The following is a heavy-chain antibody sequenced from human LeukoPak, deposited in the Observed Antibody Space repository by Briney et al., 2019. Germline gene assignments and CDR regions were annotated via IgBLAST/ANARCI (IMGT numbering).Heavy chain of an antibody. CDR2: IYTSGST. Sequence: SETLSLTCTVSGGSISSYYWSWIRQPAGKGLEWIGRIYTSGSTNYNPSLKSRVTMSVDTSKNQFSLKLSSVTAADTAVYYCAREGYDILTGNFDYWGQGTLVTVSS. J-gene: IGHJ4*02. CDR3: AREGYDILTGNFDY. CDR1: GGSISSYY. D-gene: IGHD3-9*01. V-gene: IGHV4-4*07.